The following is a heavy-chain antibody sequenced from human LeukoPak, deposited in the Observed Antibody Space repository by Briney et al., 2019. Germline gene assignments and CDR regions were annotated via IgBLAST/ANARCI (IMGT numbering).Heavy chain of an antibody. J-gene: IGHJ6*03. CDR2: ISGYNGET. V-gene: IGHV1-18*01. CDR1: GYRFTSSG. Sequence: ASVKVSCKASGYRFTSSGISWVRQAPGQGLEWMGWISGYNGETNYVQKFQGRVTMTTDSSTSTAYMELRSLRSDGTAVYYCAREEGGNYYYMDVWGKGTTATVSS. D-gene: IGHD3-16*01. CDR3: AREEGGNYYYMDV.